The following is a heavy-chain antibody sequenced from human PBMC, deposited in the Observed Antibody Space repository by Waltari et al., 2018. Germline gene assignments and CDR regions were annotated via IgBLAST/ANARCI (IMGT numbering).Heavy chain of an antibody. CDR3: ATHRPGGLGMDV. D-gene: IGHD2-15*01. V-gene: IGHV3-74*01. Sequence: WLHWVRQAPGMGRVWVSGITSNGSRTRYAYSVKCRFTISRDNTKNTLFLQMSGLRDEDAAVYYCATHRPGGLGMDVWGQGTTVTVSS. CDR2: ITSNGSRT. CDR1: W. J-gene: IGHJ6*02.